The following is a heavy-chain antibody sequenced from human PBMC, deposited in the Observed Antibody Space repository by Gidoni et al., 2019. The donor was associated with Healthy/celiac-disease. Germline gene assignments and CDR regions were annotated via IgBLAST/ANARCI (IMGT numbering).Heavy chain of an antibody. CDR3: ARFVEMATIASDYFDY. CDR2: IYYSGST. V-gene: IGHV4-39*01. Sequence: QLQLQESGPGLVKPSETLSLTCTVSGGSISSSSYYWGWIRQPPGTGLEWIGCIYYSGSTYYNPSLKSRVTISVDTSKNQFSLKLSSVTAADTAVYYCARFVEMATIASDYFDYWGQGTLVTVSS. J-gene: IGHJ4*02. D-gene: IGHD5-12*01. CDR1: GGSISSSSYY.